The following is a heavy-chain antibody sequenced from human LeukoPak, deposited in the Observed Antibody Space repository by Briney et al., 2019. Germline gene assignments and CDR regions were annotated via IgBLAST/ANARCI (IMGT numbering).Heavy chain of an antibody. CDR3: ARMFGNSRSY. J-gene: IGHJ4*02. Sequence: GGSLRLSCAASGFTFSNYAMNWVRQAPGEGLECVSSITSSNNIYYADSVKGRFTISRDNAQNSLYLQMNSLRAEDTAVYYCARMFGNSRSYWGQGTLVTVSS. CDR1: GFTFSNYA. CDR2: ITSSNNI. V-gene: IGHV3-69-1*01. D-gene: IGHD3-10*02.